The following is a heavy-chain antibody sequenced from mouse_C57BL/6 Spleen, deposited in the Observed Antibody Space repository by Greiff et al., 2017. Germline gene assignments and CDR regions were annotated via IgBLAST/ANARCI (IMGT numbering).Heavy chain of an antibody. CDR3: ARDYSCALDD. Sequence: VHLKQSGPELVKPGASVKIPCKASGYTFTDYYINWVKQSHGQSLAWIGGIIPESGGTCYNQKFKGKATLTVDKSSSTAYMLLSSLTSEDSAVYCCARDYSCALDDWGTGTTVTVSS. J-gene: IGHJ1*03. CDR1: GYTFTDYY. D-gene: IGHD1-1*01. CDR2: IIPESGGT. V-gene: IGHV1-26*01.